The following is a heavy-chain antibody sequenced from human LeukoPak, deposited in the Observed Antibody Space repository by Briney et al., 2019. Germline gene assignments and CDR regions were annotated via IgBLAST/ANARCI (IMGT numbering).Heavy chain of an antibody. CDR1: GFTFSSYA. D-gene: IGHD1-1*01. CDR2: ISYDGSNK. Sequence: GGSLRLSCAASGFTFSSYAMRWVRQAPGKGLEWVAVISYDGSNKYYADSVKGRFTISRDNSKNTLYLQMNSLRAEDTAVYYCARVERYAGLLDYWGQGTLVTVSS. J-gene: IGHJ4*02. CDR3: ARVERYAGLLDY. V-gene: IGHV3-30*04.